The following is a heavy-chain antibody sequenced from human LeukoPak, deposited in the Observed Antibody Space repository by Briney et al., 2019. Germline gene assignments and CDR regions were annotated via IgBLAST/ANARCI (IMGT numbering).Heavy chain of an antibody. CDR2: IYYSGST. D-gene: IGHD5-12*01. CDR3: ARHSIQEWLRETHWYFDL. V-gene: IGHV4-59*08. Sequence: SETLSLTCTVSGGSISGRYWSWIRQPPGKGLEWIGYIYYSGSTNYNPSLKSRVTISVDTSKNQFSLKLSSVTAADTAVYYCARHSIQEWLRETHWYFDLWGRGTLVTVSS. J-gene: IGHJ2*01. CDR1: GGSISGRY.